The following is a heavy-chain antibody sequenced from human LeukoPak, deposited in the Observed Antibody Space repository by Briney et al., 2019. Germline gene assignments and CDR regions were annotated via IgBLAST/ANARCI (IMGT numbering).Heavy chain of an antibody. D-gene: IGHD6-13*01. J-gene: IGHJ4*02. CDR3: ASLAAGGTAY. Sequence: SETLSLTCTVSGGSISRYYWSWIRRPPGKGLEWIGYIYYSGSTNYNPSLKSRVTISLDTSKNQFSLKLSSVTAADTAVYYCASLAAGGTAYWGQGTLVTVSS. CDR2: IYYSGST. CDR1: GGSISRYY. V-gene: IGHV4-59*08.